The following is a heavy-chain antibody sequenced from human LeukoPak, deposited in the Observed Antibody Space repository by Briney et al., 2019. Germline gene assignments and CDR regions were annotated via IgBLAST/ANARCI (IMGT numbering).Heavy chain of an antibody. J-gene: IGHJ6*02. CDR1: GFTFSSYE. D-gene: IGHD1-1*01. CDR2: ISSSGSTI. CDR3: ARLRCWTYGMDV. V-gene: IGHV3-48*03. Sequence: GGSLRLSCAASGFTFSSYEMNWVRQAPGKGLEWVSYISSSGSTIYYADSVKGRFTISRDNAKNSLYLQMNSLRAEDTAVYYCARLRCWTYGMDVWGRGTTVTVSS.